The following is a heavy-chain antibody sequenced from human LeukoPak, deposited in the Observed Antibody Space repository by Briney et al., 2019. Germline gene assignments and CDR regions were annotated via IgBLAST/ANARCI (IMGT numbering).Heavy chain of an antibody. V-gene: IGHV1-3*01. D-gene: IGHD1-26*01. J-gene: IGHJ5*02. CDR2: INAGNVNT. CDR1: GYTFTSYA. CDR3: ARPSIVGATTWFDP. Sequence: ASVKVSCKASGYTFTSYAMHWVRQAPGQRLEWMGWINAGNVNTKYSQKFQGRVTITRDTSARTAYMERSSLRSEDVSVYYCARPSIVGATTWFDPWGQGTLVTVSS.